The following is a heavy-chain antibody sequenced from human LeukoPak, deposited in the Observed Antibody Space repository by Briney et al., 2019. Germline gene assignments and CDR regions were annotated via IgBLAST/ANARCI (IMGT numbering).Heavy chain of an antibody. J-gene: IGHJ5*02. D-gene: IGHD6-13*01. CDR2: IYHSGST. Sequence: PSETLSLTCTVSGYSISSGYYWGWIRQPPGKGLGWIGSIYHSGSTYYNPSLKSRVTISVDTSKNQFSLKLSSVTAADTAVYYCARGVIAAAGRRGNWFDPWGQGTLVTVSS. V-gene: IGHV4-38-2*02. CDR1: GYSISSGYY. CDR3: ARGVIAAAGRRGNWFDP.